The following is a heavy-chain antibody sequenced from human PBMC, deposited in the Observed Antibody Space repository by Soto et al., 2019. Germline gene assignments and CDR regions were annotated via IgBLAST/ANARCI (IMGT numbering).Heavy chain of an antibody. V-gene: IGHV1-24*01. CDR2: FDPEDGET. Sequence: GASVKVSCKLSGYTLSELSMHWVREAPGKGLEWMGGFDPEDGETIYALKFQGRVTMTEDTSTDTAYMELSSLRSEDTAVYYCATSRRIAGFQGAFDIWGQGTMVTVSS. CDR3: ATSRRIAGFQGAFDI. CDR1: GYTLSELS. J-gene: IGHJ3*02. D-gene: IGHD6-6*01.